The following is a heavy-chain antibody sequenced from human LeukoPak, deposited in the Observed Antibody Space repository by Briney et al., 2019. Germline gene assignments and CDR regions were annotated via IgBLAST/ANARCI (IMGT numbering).Heavy chain of an antibody. CDR3: ARDGSMITFGGVIDAYNWFDP. J-gene: IGHJ5*02. D-gene: IGHD3-16*02. CDR1: GGSISSSSYY. CDR2: IYYSGST. V-gene: IGHV4-39*07. Sequence: SETLSLTCTVSGGSISSSSYYWGWIRQPPGKGLEWIGSIYYSGSTYYNPSLKSRVTISVDTSKNQFSLKLSSVTAADTAVYYCARDGSMITFGGVIDAYNWFDPWGQGTLVTASS.